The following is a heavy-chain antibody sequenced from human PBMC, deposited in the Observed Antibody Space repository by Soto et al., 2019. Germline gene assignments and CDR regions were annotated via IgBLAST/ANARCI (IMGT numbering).Heavy chain of an antibody. J-gene: IGHJ4*02. Sequence: GGSLRLSCAVSGFPFNSFAMNWVRQAPGRGLEWVSFISDSGSTTHYADSVKGRFTISRDSSKNSLYLQMNSLRDEDTAVYFCVRDPHGITDFDYCGQRTQVTVSS. CDR3: VRDPHGITDFDY. D-gene: IGHD1-7*01. CDR1: GFPFNSFA. V-gene: IGHV3-48*02. CDR2: ISDSGSTT.